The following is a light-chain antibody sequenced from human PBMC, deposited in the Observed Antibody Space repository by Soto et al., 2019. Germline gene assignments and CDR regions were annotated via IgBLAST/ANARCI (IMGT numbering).Light chain of an antibody. CDR3: QQYGSSLVT. CDR1: QSVSSSY. Sequence: EIVLTQSPGTLSLSPGEIATLSCRASQSVSSSYLAWYQQKPGQAPRLLIYGASSRATGIPDRFSGSGSGTDFTLTISRLEPEDFAVYYCQQYGSSLVTFGGGTKVEIK. V-gene: IGKV3-20*01. J-gene: IGKJ4*01. CDR2: GAS.